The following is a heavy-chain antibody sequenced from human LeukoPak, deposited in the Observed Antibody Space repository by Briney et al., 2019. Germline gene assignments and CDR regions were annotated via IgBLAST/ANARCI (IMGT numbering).Heavy chain of an antibody. V-gene: IGHV3-23*01. CDR1: GFTFSSYG. D-gene: IGHD3-10*01. CDR3: AKFGPGSGSYLAIDY. Sequence: GGSLRLSCAASGFTFSSYGMSWVRQVPGKGLEWVSAISGSGGSTYYADSVKGRFTISRDNSKNTLYLQMNSLRAEDTAVYYCAKFGPGSGSYLAIDYWGQGTLVTVSS. J-gene: IGHJ4*02. CDR2: ISGSGGST.